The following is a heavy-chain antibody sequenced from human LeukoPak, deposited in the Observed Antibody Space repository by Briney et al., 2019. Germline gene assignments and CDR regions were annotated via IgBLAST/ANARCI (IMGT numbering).Heavy chain of an antibody. J-gene: IGHJ3*02. D-gene: IGHD2-2*01. CDR1: GGSISSYY. CDR2: LYISGST. V-gene: IGHV4-4*07. CDR3: ARDGVYCTSSTCYGAFDI. Sequence: SETLSLTCTVSGGSISSYYWNWIRQTAGKGLEWIGRLYISGSTKYSPSLKSRVTMSADTSNNQFSLRLTSVTAADTAVYYCARDGVYCTSSTCYGAFDIWGQGTIVTVSS.